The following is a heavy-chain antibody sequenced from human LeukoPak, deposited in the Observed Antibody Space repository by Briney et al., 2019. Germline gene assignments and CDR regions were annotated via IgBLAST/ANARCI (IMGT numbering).Heavy chain of an antibody. CDR3: AREGITIFGVVIPDAFDI. CDR1: GGSISSSSYY. D-gene: IGHD3-3*01. Sequence: KPSETLSLTCAVSGGSISSSSYYWGWIRQPPGKGLEWIGSIYYSGSTYYNPSLKSRVTISVDTSKNQFSLKLSSVTAADTAVYYCAREGITIFGVVIPDAFDIWGQGTMVTVSS. J-gene: IGHJ3*02. V-gene: IGHV4-39*07. CDR2: IYYSGST.